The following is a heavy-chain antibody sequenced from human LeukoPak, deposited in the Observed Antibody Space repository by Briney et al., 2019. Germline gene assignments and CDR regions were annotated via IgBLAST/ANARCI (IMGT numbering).Heavy chain of an antibody. D-gene: IGHD3-10*01. CDR1: GFTFSSYA. CDR2: IKEDGSEK. CDR3: ARGGGSGSYCKRELDY. J-gene: IGHJ4*02. V-gene: IGHV3-7*01. Sequence: GGSLRLSCAASGFTFSSYAMSWVRQAPGKGLEWVANIKEDGSEKYYVNSVKGRFTISRDNAKNSLYLQMNSLRAEDTAVYYCARGGGSGSYCKRELDYWGQGTLVTVSS.